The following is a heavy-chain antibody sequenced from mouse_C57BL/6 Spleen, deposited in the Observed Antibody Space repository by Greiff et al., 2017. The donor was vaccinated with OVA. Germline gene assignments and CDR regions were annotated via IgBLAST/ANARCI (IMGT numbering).Heavy chain of an antibody. CDR1: GYTFTDYY. CDR2: IYPGSGNT. V-gene: IGHV1-76*01. CDR3: ARDYGSSRLYYAMDY. D-gene: IGHD1-1*01. Sequence: VQLQQSGAELVRPGASVKLSCKASGYTFTDYYINWVKQRPGQGLEWIARIYPGSGNTYYNEKFKGKATLTAEKSSSTAYMQLSSLTSEDSAVYFCARDYGSSRLYYAMDYWGQGTSVTVSS. J-gene: IGHJ4*01.